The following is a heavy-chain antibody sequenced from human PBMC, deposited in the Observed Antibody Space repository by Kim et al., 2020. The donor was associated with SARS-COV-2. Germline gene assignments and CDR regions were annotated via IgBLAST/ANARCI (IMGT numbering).Heavy chain of an antibody. V-gene: IGHV3-13*04. J-gene: IGHJ6*02. CDR2: IGTAGDT. CDR3: ARGLIGRDFWSGYSDHGMDV. D-gene: IGHD3-3*01. CDR1: GFTFSSYD. Sequence: GGSLRLSCAASGFTFSSYDMHWVRQATGKGLEWVSAIGTAGDTYYPGSVKGRFTISRENAKNSLYLQMNSLRAGDTAVYYCARGLIGRDFWSGYSDHGMDVWGQGTTVTVSS.